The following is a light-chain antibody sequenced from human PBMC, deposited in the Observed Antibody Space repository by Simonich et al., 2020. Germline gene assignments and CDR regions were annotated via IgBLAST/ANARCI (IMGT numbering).Light chain of an antibody. V-gene: IGLV1-40*01. CDR1: SSNIGAGYV. CDR2: GSS. J-gene: IGLJ3*02. CDR3: QSYDSSLWV. Sequence: QSVLTQPPSGSGAPGQRVTTSCTGGSSNIGAGYVVHWYQQLPGTAPKLLIYGSSNRPSGVPDRCSGSKSGTSASLAITGLQAEDEADYYCQSYDSSLWVFGGGTKLTVL.